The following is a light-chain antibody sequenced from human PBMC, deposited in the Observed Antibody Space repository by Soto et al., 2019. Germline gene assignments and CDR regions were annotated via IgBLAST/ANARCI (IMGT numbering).Light chain of an antibody. CDR1: SSDVGGYNY. V-gene: IGLV2-8*01. CDR2: EVS. CDR3: SSLSGQNNLV. Sequence: QSALTQPPSASGSPGQSVTISCTGTSSDVGGYNYDSWYQQHPGKAPKLMISEVSKRPSGCPDRCSGSKSGNTTSLPVSGLQDEDEADYYCSSLSGQNNLVFGGGTKLTVL. J-gene: IGLJ2*01.